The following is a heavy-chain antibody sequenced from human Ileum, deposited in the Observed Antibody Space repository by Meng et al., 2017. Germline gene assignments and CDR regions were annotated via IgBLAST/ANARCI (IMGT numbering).Heavy chain of an antibody. D-gene: IGHD5-18*01. J-gene: IGHJ5*02. V-gene: IGHV6-1*01. CDR1: GDSVSSNSAA. Sequence: SCAISGDSVSSNSAAWNWIRQSPSRGLEWLGRTYYRSKWYNDYAVSVKSRITINPDTSKNQFSLQLNSVTPEDTAVYYCARGYSYGNGGGNWFAPWGQGTLVTSSS. CDR2: TYYRSKWYN. CDR3: ARGYSYGNGGGNWFAP.